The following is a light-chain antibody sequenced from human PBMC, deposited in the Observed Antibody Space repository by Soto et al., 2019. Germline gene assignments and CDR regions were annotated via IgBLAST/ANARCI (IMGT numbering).Light chain of an antibody. V-gene: IGLV1-40*01. CDR2: GNS. J-gene: IGLJ3*02. CDR3: QAYESSQSAWV. Sequence: QSVLTQPPSVSGAPGQRVTISCTGSSSNIGAGYDVHWYQQLPGTAPKLLIYGNSNRPSGVPDRFSGSRSGTSASLAITGLQAEDEADYYCQAYESSQSAWVFGGGTKLTVL. CDR1: SSNIGAGYD.